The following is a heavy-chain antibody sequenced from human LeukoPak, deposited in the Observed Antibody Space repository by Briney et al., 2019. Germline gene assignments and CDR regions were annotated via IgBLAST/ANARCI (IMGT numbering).Heavy chain of an antibody. D-gene: IGHD1-26*01. J-gene: IGHJ4*02. CDR1: GFTFANSA. V-gene: IGHV1-58*02. Sequence: SVKVSCKASGFTFANSAMEWVRQARGQRLEWIGWIIVGSGNTNYAQKFQERVTITRDMSTSTAYMELSSLRSEDTAVYYCAAVSSGSYLLAHYWGQGTLVTVSS. CDR3: AAVSSGSYLLAHY. CDR2: IIVGSGNT.